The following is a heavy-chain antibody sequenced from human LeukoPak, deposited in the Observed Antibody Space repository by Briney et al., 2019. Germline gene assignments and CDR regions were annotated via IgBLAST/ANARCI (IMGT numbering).Heavy chain of an antibody. Sequence: ASVKVSCKASGYTFTGYYMHWVRQAPGQGLEWMGWINPNNGGTNYAQKFQGRVTMTRDTSISTAYMELSRLRSDDTAVYYCARGPTYYDILTGSANFDYWGQGTLVTVSS. CDR3: ARGPTYYDILTGSANFDY. CDR2: INPNNGGT. CDR1: GYTFTGYY. D-gene: IGHD3-9*01. J-gene: IGHJ4*02. V-gene: IGHV1-2*02.